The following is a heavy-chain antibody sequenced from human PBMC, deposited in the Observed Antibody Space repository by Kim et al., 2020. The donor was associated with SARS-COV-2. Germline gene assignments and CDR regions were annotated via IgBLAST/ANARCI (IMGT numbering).Heavy chain of an antibody. Sequence: GGSLRLSCAASGFTFSSYSMNWVRQAPGKGLEWVSSTSSSSSYIYYADSVKGRFTISRDNAKNSLYLQMNSLRAEDTAVYYCARSKGSSPSPDDAFDIWGQGTMVTVSS. J-gene: IGHJ3*02. CDR3: ARSKGSSPSPDDAFDI. D-gene: IGHD6-13*01. CDR1: GFTFSSYS. V-gene: IGHV3-21*01. CDR2: TSSSSSYI.